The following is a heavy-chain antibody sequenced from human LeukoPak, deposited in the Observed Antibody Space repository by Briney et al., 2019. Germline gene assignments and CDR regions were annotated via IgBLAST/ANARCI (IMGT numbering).Heavy chain of an antibody. Sequence: SETLSLTCTVSGGSISSSSYYWGWIRQPPGKGLEWIGSIYYSGSTYYNPSLKSRVTISVDTSKNQFSLKLSSVTAADTAVYYCARGFRRPHQSRDRTPQPYYMDVWGKGTTATVSS. CDR2: IYYSGST. CDR1: GGSISSSSYY. J-gene: IGHJ6*03. CDR3: ARGFRRPHQSRDRTPQPYYMDV. D-gene: IGHD1-14*01. V-gene: IGHV4-39*07.